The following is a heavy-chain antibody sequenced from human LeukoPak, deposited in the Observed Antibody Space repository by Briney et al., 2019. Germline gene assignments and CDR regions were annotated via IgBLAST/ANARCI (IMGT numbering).Heavy chain of an antibody. D-gene: IGHD5-18*01. CDR1: GFTFYDYA. V-gene: IGHV3-9*01. J-gene: IGHJ4*02. Sequence: QSGESLRLSCAASGFTFYDYAMHWVRHAPGEGLEGCAGISWNSGSIGYADCVKCRFPISRDNAKTSLYLQLNSLRAEDTALYYCAKDIGGYSYGSPVNWGQGTLVTVSS. CDR3: AKDIGGYSYGSPVN. CDR2: ISWNSGSI.